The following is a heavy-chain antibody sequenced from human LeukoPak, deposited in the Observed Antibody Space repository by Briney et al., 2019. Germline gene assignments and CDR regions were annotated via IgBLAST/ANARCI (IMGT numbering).Heavy chain of an antibody. D-gene: IGHD6-19*01. CDR2: ISSSSSYI. CDR1: GFTFSSYS. J-gene: IGHJ4*02. CDR3: ARGISDLGWYEGYYFDY. Sequence: GGSLRLSCAASGFTFSSYSMNWVRQAPGKGLEWVSSISSSSSYIYYADSVKGRFTISRDNAKNSLYLQMNSLRAEDTAVYYCARGISDLGWYEGYYFDYWGQGTLVTVSS. V-gene: IGHV3-21*01.